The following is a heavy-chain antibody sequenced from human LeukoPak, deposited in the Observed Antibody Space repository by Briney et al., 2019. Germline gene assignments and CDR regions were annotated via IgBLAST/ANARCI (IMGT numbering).Heavy chain of an antibody. D-gene: IGHD2-2*01. CDR2: IYYRGST. CDR1: GGSISNYF. V-gene: IGHV4-59*01. CDR3: ARYQVGADYYFDY. J-gene: IGHJ4*02. Sequence: SETLSLTCTVSGGSISNYFWSWIRQPPGKGLEWIGYIYYRGSTNYNPSLKSRVTISVDTSKNQFSLKLSSVTAADTAVYYCARYQVGADYYFDYWGQGTLVTVSS.